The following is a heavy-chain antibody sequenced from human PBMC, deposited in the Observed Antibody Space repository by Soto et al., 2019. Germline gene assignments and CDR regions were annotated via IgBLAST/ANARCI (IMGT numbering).Heavy chain of an antibody. J-gene: IGHJ6*02. D-gene: IGHD3-22*01. Sequence: GESLKISCKGSGYNFTNYWIGWVRQMPGKGLEWMGIIYPGDSDTRYSPSFQGQVTISADKSISTAYLQWSSLKASDTAMYYCARRLYSHTSGYYYIAYYYGMDAWGQRTTVTVSS. CDR1: GYNFTNYW. V-gene: IGHV5-51*01. CDR3: ARRLYSHTSGYYYIAYYYGMDA. CDR2: IYPGDSDT.